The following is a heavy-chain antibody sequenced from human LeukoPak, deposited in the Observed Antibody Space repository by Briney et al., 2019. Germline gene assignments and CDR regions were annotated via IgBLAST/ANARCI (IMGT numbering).Heavy chain of an antibody. D-gene: IGHD3-22*01. CDR3: AKRGVVIRVILVGFHKEAYYFDS. CDR1: GITLSNYG. V-gene: IGHV3-23*01. J-gene: IGHJ4*02. Sequence: GGSLRLSCAVSGITLSNYGMSWVRQAPGKGPEWVAGISGSDGRPNYADSVKGRFTISRDNAKNTLYLQMNSLRAEDTAVYFCAKRGVVIRVILVGFHKEAYYFDSWGQGALVTVSS. CDR2: ISGSDGRP.